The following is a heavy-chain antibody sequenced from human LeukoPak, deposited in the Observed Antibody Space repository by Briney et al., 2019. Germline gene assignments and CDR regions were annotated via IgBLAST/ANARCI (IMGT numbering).Heavy chain of an antibody. CDR1: GFTFSGHY. D-gene: IGHD2-2*01. CDR2: SRNKANGYNT. CDR3: AAPSLISSIVVVPAANPPDY. Sequence: GGSLRLSCTTSGFTFSGHYMDWVRQAPGKGLEWVGRSRNKANGYNTQYAASVKGRFTISRDDSKKLLYLQMNSLRAEDTAVYYCAAPSLISSIVVVPAANPPDYWGQGTLVTVSS. V-gene: IGHV3-72*01. J-gene: IGHJ4*02.